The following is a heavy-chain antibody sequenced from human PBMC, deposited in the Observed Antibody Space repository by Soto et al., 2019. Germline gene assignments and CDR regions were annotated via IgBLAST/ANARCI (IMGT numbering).Heavy chain of an antibody. CDR3: ARVTMMGGY. J-gene: IGHJ4*02. Sequence: EVQLVESGGGLVQPGGSLRLSCAASGFRFRDYWMYWVRQPPGKGLEWVANIKQDGSEKYYVDSVKGRFTISRDNARNSLFLQMDSLRAEDTAVYFCARVTMMGGYWGQGTLVTVSS. V-gene: IGHV3-7*01. D-gene: IGHD3-22*01. CDR2: IKQDGSEK. CDR1: GFRFRDYW.